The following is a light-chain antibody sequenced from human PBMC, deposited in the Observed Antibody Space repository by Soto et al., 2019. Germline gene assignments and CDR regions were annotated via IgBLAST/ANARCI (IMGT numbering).Light chain of an antibody. J-gene: IGKJ4*01. CDR2: GAS. V-gene: IGKV3-15*01. CDR1: QSISNS. CDR3: QQYNNWPLT. Sequence: EIVMTQSPSTLSVSPGETVTLSCRASQSISNSLAWYQQRLGQAPRLLIFGASDMATGIPARFSGSGSGTEFTLTISSLQSEDFAVYSCQQYNNWPLTFGEGTKVEIK.